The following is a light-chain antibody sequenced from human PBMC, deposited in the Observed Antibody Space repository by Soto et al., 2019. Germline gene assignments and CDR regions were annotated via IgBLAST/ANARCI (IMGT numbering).Light chain of an antibody. CDR1: SSDVGGYNY. J-gene: IGLJ1*01. CDR3: SSYTSSSTLFYV. CDR2: DVS. V-gene: IGLV2-14*01. Sequence: QSALTQPASVSGSPGQSITTSCTGTSSDVGGYNYVSWYQQHPGKAPKLMIYDVSNRPSGVSNRFSGSKSGNTASLTISGLQAEDEADYYCSSYTSSSTLFYVFGTGTKLTVL.